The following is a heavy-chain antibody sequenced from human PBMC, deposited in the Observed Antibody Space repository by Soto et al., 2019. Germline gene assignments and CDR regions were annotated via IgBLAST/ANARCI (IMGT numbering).Heavy chain of an antibody. CDR2: ISAYNGNT. D-gene: IGHD6-13*01. J-gene: IGHJ4*02. Sequence: ASVKVSCKASGYTFTXYGISWGRQAPGQGLEWMGWISAYNGNTNYAQKLQGRVTMTTDTSTSTAYMELRSLRSDDTAVYYCARDWEAAGPFDYWGQGTLVTVSS. CDR3: ARDWEAAGPFDY. V-gene: IGHV1-18*01. CDR1: GYTFTXYG.